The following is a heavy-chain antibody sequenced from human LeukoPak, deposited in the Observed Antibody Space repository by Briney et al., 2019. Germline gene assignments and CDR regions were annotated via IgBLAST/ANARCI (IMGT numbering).Heavy chain of an antibody. J-gene: IGHJ4*02. D-gene: IGHD5-18*01. CDR2: ISAYNGNT. V-gene: IGHV1-18*01. Sequence: ASVKVSCKASGYSFTNSGINWVRQAPGQGLERMGWISAYNGNTHYAQKFQGRVTMTTDTSTSTAYMDLRSLRSDDTAVYYCAKGGIGSSSGLDYWGQGTLVTVSS. CDR3: AKGGIGSSSGLDY. CDR1: GYSFTNSG.